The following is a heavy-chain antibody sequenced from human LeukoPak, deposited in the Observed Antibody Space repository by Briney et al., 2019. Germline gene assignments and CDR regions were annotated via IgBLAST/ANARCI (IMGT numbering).Heavy chain of an antibody. D-gene: IGHD5-18*01. CDR3: AKGGLQTRNWYFAL. CDR2: ISYDGSNK. Sequence: PGGSLRLSCAASGFTFSGSGMHWVRQAPGKGLEWVAVISYDGSNKYYADSVKGRFTISRDNSKNTLYLEMNSLRTEDTAVYYCAKGGLQTRNWYFALWGRGTLVTVSS. J-gene: IGHJ2*01. CDR1: GFTFSGSG. V-gene: IGHV3-30*18.